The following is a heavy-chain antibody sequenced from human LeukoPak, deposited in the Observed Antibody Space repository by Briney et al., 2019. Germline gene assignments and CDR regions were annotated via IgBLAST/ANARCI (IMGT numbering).Heavy chain of an antibody. CDR2: ISSSSSYI. V-gene: IGHV3-21*01. Sequence: GGSLRLSCAASGFTFSSYSINWVRQAPGKGLEWVSSISSSSSYIYYADSVKGRFTISRDNAKNSLYLQMNSLRAEDTAVYYCARDNPFSSGWYRGGIDYWGQGTLVTVSS. J-gene: IGHJ4*02. CDR1: GFTFSSYS. D-gene: IGHD6-19*01. CDR3: ARDNPFSSGWYRGGIDY.